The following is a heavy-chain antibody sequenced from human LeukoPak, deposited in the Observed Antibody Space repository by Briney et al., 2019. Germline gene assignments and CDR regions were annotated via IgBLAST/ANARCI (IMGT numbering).Heavy chain of an antibody. J-gene: IGHJ4*02. D-gene: IGHD5-18*01. V-gene: IGHV3-53*01. CDR2: IYSGGNT. CDR3: ARRGDNYGSPFDY. CDR1: GITVSTNY. Sequence: PGGSLRLSCAVAGITVSTNYMNWVRQAPGKGREWVSLIYSGGNTDYADSVKGRFTISRDNSKNTLYLQMNSLRAEDTAVYYCARRGDNYGSPFDYWGQGTLVTVSS.